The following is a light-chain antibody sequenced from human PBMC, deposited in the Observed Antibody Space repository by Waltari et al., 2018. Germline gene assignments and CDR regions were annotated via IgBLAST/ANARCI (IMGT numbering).Light chain of an antibody. Sequence: QSALTQPASVSASPGQSITISCNGTSSDGGDYNLVSWYQQHPAKAPKLLIFEVSKRPTGVSNRFSASKSGNTASMTISGLQAEDEATYHCCSYAGTNTWVFGGGTKVTVL. CDR3: CSYAGTNTWV. CDR2: EVS. CDR1: SSDGGDYNL. J-gene: IGLJ2*01. V-gene: IGLV2-23*02.